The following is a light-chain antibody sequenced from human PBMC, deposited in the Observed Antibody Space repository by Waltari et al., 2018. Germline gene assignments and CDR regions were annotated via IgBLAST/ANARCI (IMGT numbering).Light chain of an antibody. V-gene: IGLV2-14*03. CDR1: SSDIGYYNY. J-gene: IGLJ3*02. Sequence: QSPLTQPASLSGSPGRSITISCSGSSSDIGYYNYVSWYQQHPDRAPKLSIYDVSYRPSVVSDRFSGSKSGNKASLTISGLQAEDEADYYCSAYSTTSTWVFGGGTKVTVL. CDR3: SAYSTTSTWV. CDR2: DVS.